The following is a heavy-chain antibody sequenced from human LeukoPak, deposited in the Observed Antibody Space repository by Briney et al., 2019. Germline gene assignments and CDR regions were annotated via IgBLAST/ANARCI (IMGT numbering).Heavy chain of an antibody. CDR3: AREGYSSSSPSGYYFDY. J-gene: IGHJ4*02. D-gene: IGHD6-6*01. V-gene: IGHV3-33*01. CDR2: IWYDGSNK. Sequence: TGRSLRLSCAASGFTFSSYGMHWVRQAPGKGLEWVAVIWYDGSNKYYADSVKGRFTISRDNSKNTLYLQMNSLRAEDTAVYYCAREGYSSSSPSGYYFDYWGQGTLVTVSS. CDR1: GFTFSSYG.